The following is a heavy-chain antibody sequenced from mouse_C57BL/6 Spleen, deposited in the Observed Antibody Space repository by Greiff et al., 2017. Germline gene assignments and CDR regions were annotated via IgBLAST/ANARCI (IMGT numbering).Heavy chain of an antibody. Sequence: QVQLQQSGPELVKPGASVTISCKASGYAFSSSWLNCVKQRPGKGLEWIGRIYPGDGDTNYNGKFKGKATLTADKSSSTAYMQLSSLTSEDSAVYFCAREGTGTYYFDYWGQGTTLTVSS. D-gene: IGHD4-1*01. J-gene: IGHJ2*01. V-gene: IGHV1-82*01. CDR2: IYPGDGDT. CDR3: AREGTGTYYFDY. CDR1: GYAFSSSW.